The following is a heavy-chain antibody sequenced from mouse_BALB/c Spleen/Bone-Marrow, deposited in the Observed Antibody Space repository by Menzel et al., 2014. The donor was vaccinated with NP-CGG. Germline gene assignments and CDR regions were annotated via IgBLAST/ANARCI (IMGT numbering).Heavy chain of an antibody. J-gene: IGHJ1*01. Sequence: QVQLKESGAELVKPGASVKLSCKASGYTFTSYWMHWVKQRPGQGLEWIGEIIPSNGRTNYNEKFKSKATLTVDKSSNTAYMQLSSLTSEDSAVYYCARWLLQYFDVWGAATTVTVSS. CDR1: GYTFTSYW. D-gene: IGHD2-3*01. V-gene: IGHV1S81*02. CDR2: IIPSNGRT. CDR3: ARWLLQYFDV.